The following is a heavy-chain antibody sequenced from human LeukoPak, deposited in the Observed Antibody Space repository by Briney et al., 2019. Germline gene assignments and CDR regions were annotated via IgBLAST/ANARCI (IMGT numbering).Heavy chain of an antibody. J-gene: IGHJ4*02. D-gene: IGHD6-13*01. Sequence: SETLSLTCTVSGSMYNYYWSWIRQPPGKGLEWIGYIHYSGSTNYNPSLESRVTMSLDTSKNQVSLKLNSVTAADTAVYYCARVRVSVFDYWGQGTLVTVSS. CDR1: GSMYNYY. V-gene: IGHV4-59*08. CDR3: ARVRVSVFDY. CDR2: IHYSGST.